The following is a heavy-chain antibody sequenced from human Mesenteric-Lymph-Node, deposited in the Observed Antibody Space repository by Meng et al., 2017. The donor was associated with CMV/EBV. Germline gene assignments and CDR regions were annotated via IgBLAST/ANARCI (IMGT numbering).Heavy chain of an antibody. CDR2: IYYSGST. D-gene: IGHD3-10*01. CDR3: ARDLVTMVRGAYGRYAFDI. Sequence: SETLSLTCTVSGGSISGYYWSWIRLPPGKGLEWIGFIYYSGSTNYNPSLKSRVTISVDTSKNQFSLKLSSVTAADTAVYYCARDLVTMVRGAYGRYAFDIWGQGTMVTVSS. CDR1: GGSISGYY. V-gene: IGHV4-59*01. J-gene: IGHJ3*02.